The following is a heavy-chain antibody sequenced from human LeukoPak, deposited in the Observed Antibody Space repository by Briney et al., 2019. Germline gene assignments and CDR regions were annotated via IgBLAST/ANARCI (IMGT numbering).Heavy chain of an antibody. V-gene: IGHV4-59*01. J-gene: IGHJ4*02. Sequence: PSETLSLTCTVSGGSISSYYGSWIRQPPGKGLEWIGYIYYSGSTNYNPSLKGRVTTSVDTSKNQFSLKLSSVTAADTAVYYCARVRPYYFDYWGQGTLVTVSS. CDR2: IYYSGST. CDR1: GGSISSYY. CDR3: ARVRPYYFDY.